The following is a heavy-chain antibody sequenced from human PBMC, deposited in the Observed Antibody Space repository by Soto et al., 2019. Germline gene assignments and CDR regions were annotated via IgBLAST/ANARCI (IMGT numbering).Heavy chain of an antibody. D-gene: IGHD2-2*01. V-gene: IGHV4-34*01. J-gene: IGHJ6*03. CDR2: INHSGST. Sequence: QVQLQQWGAGLLKPSETLSLTCAVYGGSFSGYYWSWTRQPPGKGLEWIGEINHSGSTNYNPSLKSRVTISVDTSKNQFSLKLSSVTAADTAVYYCARLRGYCSSTSCYQRYYYMDVWGKGTTVTVSS. CDR3: ARLRGYCSSTSCYQRYYYMDV. CDR1: GGSFSGYY.